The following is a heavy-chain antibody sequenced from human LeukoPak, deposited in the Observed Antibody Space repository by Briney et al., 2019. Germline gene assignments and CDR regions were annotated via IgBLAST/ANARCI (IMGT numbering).Heavy chain of an antibody. V-gene: IGHV4-59*08. CDR2: IFYTGST. J-gene: IGHJ2*01. CDR3: ARRDYYDTTWMGWYFDL. Sequence: SETLSLTCTVSGGTISSYYWSWIRQPPGKGLEWIGYIFYTGSTKYNPSLKSRVTISVDTSENQISLRLRSVTAADTAVYYCARRDYYDTTWMGWYFDLWGRGTLATVSS. CDR1: GGTISSYY. D-gene: IGHD3-22*01.